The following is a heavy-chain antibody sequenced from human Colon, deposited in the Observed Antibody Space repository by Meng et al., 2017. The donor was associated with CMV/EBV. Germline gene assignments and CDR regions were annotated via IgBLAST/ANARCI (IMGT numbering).Heavy chain of an antibody. CDR1: GFTFSSYE. Sequence: GGSLRLSCAASGFTFSSYEMNWVRQAPGKGLEWVSYISSSGSTIYYADSVKGRFTISRDNAKNSLYLQMNSLRAEDTAIYYCARDNARVQGNIPILVVPQGFDYWGQGTVVTVSS. CDR2: ISSSGSTI. J-gene: IGHJ4*02. V-gene: IGHV3-48*03. D-gene: IGHD3-22*01. CDR3: ARDNARVQGNIPILVVPQGFDY.